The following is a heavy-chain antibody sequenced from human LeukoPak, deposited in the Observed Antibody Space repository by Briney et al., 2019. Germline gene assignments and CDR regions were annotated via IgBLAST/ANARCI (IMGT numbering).Heavy chain of an antibody. CDR2: IIPIFGTA. D-gene: IGHD6-13*01. Sequence: SVKVSCKASGGTFSSYAISWVRQAPGQGPEWMGGIIPIFGTANYAQKFQGRVTITVDESTSTAYMELSSLRSEDTAVYYRARARGGSSGYDYWGQGTLVTVSS. CDR1: GGTFSSYA. J-gene: IGHJ4*02. CDR3: ARARGGSSGYDY. V-gene: IGHV1-69*13.